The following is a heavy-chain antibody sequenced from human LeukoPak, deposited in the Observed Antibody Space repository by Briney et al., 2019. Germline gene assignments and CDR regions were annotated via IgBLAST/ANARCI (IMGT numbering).Heavy chain of an antibody. V-gene: IGHV4-4*07. CDR3: AREGIEYSGSYPDY. CDR2: IYTSGST. CDR1: GGSISSYY. J-gene: IGHJ4*02. D-gene: IGHD1-26*01. Sequence: SETLSLTCTVSGGSISSYYRSWIRQPAGKGLEWIGRIYTSGSTNYNPSLKSRVTMSVDTSKYQFSLKLSSVTAADTAVYYCAREGIEYSGSYPDYWGQGTLVTVSS.